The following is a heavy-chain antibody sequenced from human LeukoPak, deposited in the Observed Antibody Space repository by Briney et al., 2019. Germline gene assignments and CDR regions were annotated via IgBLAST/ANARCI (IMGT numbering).Heavy chain of an antibody. CDR1: GVTFRDYW. J-gene: IGHJ4*02. D-gene: IGHD2-15*01. CDR3: ARAAAQDCSPRTCRLFDY. Sequence: GGSLRLSCGASGVTFRDYWMSWGPHAPGKGLWWGAPIIQDGSAKYYMESVKGRFTISRDNAANTLCIQIDSLKAQDTALYYTARAAAQDCSPRTCRLFDYWGQGTLVTVAS. V-gene: IGHV3-7*02. CDR2: IIQDGSAK.